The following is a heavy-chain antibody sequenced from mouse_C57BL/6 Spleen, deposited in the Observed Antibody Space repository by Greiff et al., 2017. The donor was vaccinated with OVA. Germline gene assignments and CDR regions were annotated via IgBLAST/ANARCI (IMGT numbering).Heavy chain of an antibody. Sequence: EVHLVESGEGLVKPGGSLKLSCAASGFTFSSYAMSWVRQTPEKRLEWVAYISSGGDYIYYADTVKGRFTISRDNARNTLYLQMSSLKSEDTAMYYCTRYGNYGKGAMDYWGQGTSVTVSS. CDR3: TRYGNYGKGAMDY. J-gene: IGHJ4*01. V-gene: IGHV5-9-1*02. CDR1: GFTFSSYA. CDR2: ISSGGDYI. D-gene: IGHD2-1*01.